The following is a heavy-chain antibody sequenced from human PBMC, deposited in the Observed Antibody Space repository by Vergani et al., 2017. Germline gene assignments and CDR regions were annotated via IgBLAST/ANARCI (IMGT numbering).Heavy chain of an antibody. CDR1: GGSISSYY. CDR3: ARVLSGLLDY. J-gene: IGHJ4*02. CDR2: IYYSGST. V-gene: IGHV4-59*01. D-gene: IGHD2/OR15-2a*01. Sequence: QVQLQESGPGLVKPSETLSLTCTVSGGSISSYYWSWIRQPPGKGLEWIGYIYYSGSTNYNPSLKSRVTISVDTSKNQFSLKLSSVTAADTTVYYCARVLSGLLDYWGQGTLVTVSS.